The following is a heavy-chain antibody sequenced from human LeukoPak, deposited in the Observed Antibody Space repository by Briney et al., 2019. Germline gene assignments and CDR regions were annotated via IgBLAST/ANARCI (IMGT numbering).Heavy chain of an antibody. V-gene: IGHV1-2*06. CDR1: GYTFTGYY. D-gene: IGHD3-3*01. CDR2: INPNSGGT. J-gene: IGHJ6*02. Sequence: ASEKVSCKASGYTFTGYYMHWVRQAPGQGPEWMGRINPNSGGTNYAQKFQGRVTMTRDTSISTAYMELSRLTSDDTAVYYCARALFGVLPGVMDVWGQGTTVTVSS. CDR3: ARALFGVLPGVMDV.